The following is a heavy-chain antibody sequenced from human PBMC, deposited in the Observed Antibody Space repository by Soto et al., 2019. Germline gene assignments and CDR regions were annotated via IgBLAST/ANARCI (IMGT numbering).Heavy chain of an antibody. Sequence: QLQLQESGSGLVKPSQTLSLTCAVSGGSISSGGYSWSWIRQPPGKGLEWIGYISHSGSAYYSPSLKRRVPISVDRSKNQFSLKLSSVTSADTAVYYCARGGLSPDFWGQGTLVTVSS. CDR1: GGSISSGGYS. CDR2: ISHSGSA. V-gene: IGHV4-30-2*01. D-gene: IGHD6-19*01. J-gene: IGHJ4*02. CDR3: ARGGLSPDF.